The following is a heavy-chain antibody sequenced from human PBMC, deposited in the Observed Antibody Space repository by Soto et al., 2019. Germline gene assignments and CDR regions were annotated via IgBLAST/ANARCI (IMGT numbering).Heavy chain of an antibody. Sequence: GASVKVSCKASGYTFTSYAMHWVRQAPGQRIEWMGWINAGNGNTKYSQKFQGRVTITRDTSASTAYMELSSLRSEDTAVYYCARGVAPYYFDYWGQGTLVTVSS. CDR1: GYTFTSYA. CDR2: INAGNGNT. CDR3: ARGVAPYYFDY. J-gene: IGHJ4*02. V-gene: IGHV1-3*01. D-gene: IGHD2-15*01.